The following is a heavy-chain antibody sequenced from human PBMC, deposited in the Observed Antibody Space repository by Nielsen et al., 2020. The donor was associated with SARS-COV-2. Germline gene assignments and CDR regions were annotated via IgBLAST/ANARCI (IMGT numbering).Heavy chain of an antibody. Sequence: SETLSLTCTVSGGSIRDYYWNWIRQPQGKGLEWIGSIYYSGRTYYNPSLKSRVTISVDTSKNQFSLKLSSVTAADTAVYYCARHRGSGNGFDPWGQGTLVTVSS. CDR3: ARHRGSGNGFDP. CDR2: IYYSGRT. V-gene: IGHV4-39*01. D-gene: IGHD2-15*01. J-gene: IGHJ5*02. CDR1: GGSIRDYY.